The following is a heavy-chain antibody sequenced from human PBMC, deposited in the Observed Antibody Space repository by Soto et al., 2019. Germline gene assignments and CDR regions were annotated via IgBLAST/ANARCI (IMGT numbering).Heavy chain of an antibody. V-gene: IGHV3-74*01. D-gene: IGHD6-6*01. J-gene: IGHJ4*02. CDR1: GFTFRSYW. Sequence: EVQLVESGGGLVQPGGSLRLSCAASGFTFRSYWMQWVRQAPGKGLVWVSWINSDGSSTSYADSVKGRFTISRDNAKNTLYLQMNSLRAEDTAVYYCASGGSSLNFDSWGQATLVTVSS. CDR3: ASGGSSLNFDS. CDR2: INSDGSST.